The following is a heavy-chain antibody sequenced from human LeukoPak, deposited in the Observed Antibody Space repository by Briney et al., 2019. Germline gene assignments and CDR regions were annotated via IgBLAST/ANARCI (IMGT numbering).Heavy chain of an antibody. CDR2: INHGGST. V-gene: IGHV4-34*01. D-gene: IGHD3-10*01. CDR3: ARDNYGSGTKGIGWFDP. Sequence: SETLSLTCAVSGGSFSGHYWNWIRQPPGKGLEWIGEINHGGSTNYNPSLKSRVTISIDTSKNQFSLKLSSVTAADTAIYYCARDNYGSGTKGIGWFDPWGQGTLVTVSS. CDR1: GGSFSGHY. J-gene: IGHJ5*02.